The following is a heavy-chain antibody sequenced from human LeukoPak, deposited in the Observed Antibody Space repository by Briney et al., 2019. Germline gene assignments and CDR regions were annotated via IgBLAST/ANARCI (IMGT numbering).Heavy chain of an antibody. D-gene: IGHD3-10*01. Sequence: ASVKVSCKASGYTFTGYYMHWVRQAPGQGPEWMGWINPNSGGTNYAQKFQGRVTMTRDTSISTAYMELGRLRSDDTAVYYCARFGTYYYGSGAVGYFDYWGQGTLVTVSS. J-gene: IGHJ4*02. CDR1: GYTFTGYY. CDR2: INPNSGGT. V-gene: IGHV1-2*02. CDR3: ARFGTYYYGSGAVGYFDY.